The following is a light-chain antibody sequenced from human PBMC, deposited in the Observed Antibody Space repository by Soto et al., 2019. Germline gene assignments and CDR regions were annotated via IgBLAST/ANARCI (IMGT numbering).Light chain of an antibody. CDR3: QQYGSSPLT. CDR2: GVS. Sequence: EIVLTQSPGTLSLSPGERATLSCRASQSVSISYLAWYQQKPGQAPRLLMYGVSTRATGIPDRFSGSGSGTDFTITISRLPPEDFVVYYCQQYGSSPLTFGGGTKVEIK. J-gene: IGKJ4*01. V-gene: IGKV3-20*01. CDR1: QSVSISY.